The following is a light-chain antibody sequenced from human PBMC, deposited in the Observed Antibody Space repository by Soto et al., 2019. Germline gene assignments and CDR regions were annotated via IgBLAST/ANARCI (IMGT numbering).Light chain of an antibody. CDR2: RAS. V-gene: IGKV1-5*03. CDR1: QSISSW. J-gene: IGKJ1*01. Sequence: IQMTQSPSTLSASVGDRVTITCRASQSISSWLAWYQQKPGKAPKLLIYRASSLSSGVPSRFSGSGSGTEFTLTISSLQPDDFATYYCQQYNSSPWTLGQGTKVEIK. CDR3: QQYNSSPWT.